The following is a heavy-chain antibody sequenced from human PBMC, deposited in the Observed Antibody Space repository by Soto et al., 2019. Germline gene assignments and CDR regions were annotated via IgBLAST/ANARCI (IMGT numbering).Heavy chain of an antibody. Sequence: PGGSLKLSCAASGFTFSSYWVSWVRQSPGKGLEWVANIKQDGSEKYYVDSVKGRFTISRDNAKNSLYLQMNSLRAEDTAVYYCARDEAFGIQLWSSGMDVWGQGTTVTVSS. J-gene: IGHJ6*02. D-gene: IGHD5-18*01. V-gene: IGHV3-7*03. CDR3: ARDEAFGIQLWSSGMDV. CDR1: GFTFSSYW. CDR2: IKQDGSEK.